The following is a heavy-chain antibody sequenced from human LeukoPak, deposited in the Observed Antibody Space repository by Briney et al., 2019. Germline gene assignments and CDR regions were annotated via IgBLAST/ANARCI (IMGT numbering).Heavy chain of an antibody. D-gene: IGHD4-17*01. CDR2: ISGSGGST. Sequence: PGGSLRLSCAASGFTFSSYAMSWVRQAPGKGLEWVSAISGSGGSTYYADSVKGRFTISRDNSKNTLYLQMNSLRAEDTAVYYCAKGTTTLIGYYYYYYMDVWGKGTTVTVSS. V-gene: IGHV3-23*01. J-gene: IGHJ6*03. CDR1: GFTFSSYA. CDR3: AKGTTTLIGYYYYYYMDV.